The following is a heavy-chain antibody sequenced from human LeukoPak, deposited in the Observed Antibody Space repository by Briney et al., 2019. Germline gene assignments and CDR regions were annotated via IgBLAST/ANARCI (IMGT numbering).Heavy chain of an antibody. CDR3: AKDLTSGYSYGVDY. J-gene: IGHJ4*02. CDR2: IWYDGSNK. CDR1: GFTFSSYG. Sequence: PGGSLRLSCAASGFTFSSYGMHWVRQAPGKGLEWVAVIWYDGSNKYYADSFKGRFTISRDNSKNTLYLQMNSLRAEDTAVYYCAKDLTSGYSYGVDYWGQGTLVTVSS. D-gene: IGHD5-18*01. V-gene: IGHV3-33*06.